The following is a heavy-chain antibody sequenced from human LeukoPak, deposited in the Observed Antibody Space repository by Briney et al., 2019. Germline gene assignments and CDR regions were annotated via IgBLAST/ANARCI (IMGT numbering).Heavy chain of an antibody. CDR2: IHGGDSET. Sequence: GESLKISCKGSGYSFSSYWIGWVRQMPGKGLEWMGFIHGGDSETRYRPSFQGQATISVDKSISTAYLRWSSLKASDTAMYYCAIGAHGTGYYDYRGQGTLVTVSS. CDR3: AIGAHGTGYYDY. D-gene: IGHD3-10*01. J-gene: IGHJ4*02. CDR1: GYSFSSYW. V-gene: IGHV5-51*01.